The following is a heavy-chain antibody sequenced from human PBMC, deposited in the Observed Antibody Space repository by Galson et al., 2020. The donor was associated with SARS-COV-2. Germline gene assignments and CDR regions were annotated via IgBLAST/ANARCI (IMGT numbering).Heavy chain of an antibody. J-gene: IGHJ6*02. D-gene: IGHD2-15*01. CDR1: GITFSSFA. CDR2: ISGSGDGT. Sequence: GGSLRLSCAASGITFSSFAMNWVRQIPGKGLEWVSAISGSGDGTYYADSVKGRFTISTDNSKNTLYLQMISLRPDDTAVYYCAKSGIAATHSPEHYYSGMDVWGQCTTFTVSS. V-gene: IGHV3-23*01. CDR3: AKSGIAATHSPEHYYSGMDV.